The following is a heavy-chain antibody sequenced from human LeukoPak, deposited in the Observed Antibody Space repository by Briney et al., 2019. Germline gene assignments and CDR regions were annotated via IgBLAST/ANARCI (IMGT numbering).Heavy chain of an antibody. V-gene: IGHV3-30*04. Sequence: PGGSLRLSCAASGFTSSTYAMHWVRRAPGKGLEWVAGISYDGSKKYYADSVRGRFTISRDNSKNTLFLQMNSLRAEDTAVYYCARDLAVSGSFTHYFGYWGQGTLVTVSS. J-gene: IGHJ4*02. D-gene: IGHD3-10*01. CDR2: ISYDGSKK. CDR3: ARDLAVSGSFTHYFGY. CDR1: GFTSSTYA.